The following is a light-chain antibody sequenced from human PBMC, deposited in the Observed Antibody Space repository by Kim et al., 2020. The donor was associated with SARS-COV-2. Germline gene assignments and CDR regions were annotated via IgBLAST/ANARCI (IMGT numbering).Light chain of an antibody. CDR2: GAS. CDR1: QSVSSSY. Sequence: EIVLTQSPGTLSLSPGERATLSCRASQSVSSSYLAWYQQKPGQAPRLLIYGASSRATGIPHRFSGSGSGTDFTLTISRLEPEDFAVYYCQQYGSSPPFGGGTKLEI. CDR3: QQYGSSPP. V-gene: IGKV3-20*01. J-gene: IGKJ4*01.